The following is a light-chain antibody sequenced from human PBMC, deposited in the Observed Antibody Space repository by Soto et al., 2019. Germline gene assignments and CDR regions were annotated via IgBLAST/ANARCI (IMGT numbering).Light chain of an antibody. J-gene: IGKJ2*01. V-gene: IGKV3-20*01. CDR3: QRYGRSPFT. Sequence: EIVLTQSPCTLSLSPGERATLSCRARQRVSCSYLGWYQQQPGQAPRHLIYGASSRATGIPERFSGSGSGTDFTLTITRLEPEDFAVYFFQRYGRSPFTFGQGTKLANK. CDR1: QRVSCSY. CDR2: GAS.